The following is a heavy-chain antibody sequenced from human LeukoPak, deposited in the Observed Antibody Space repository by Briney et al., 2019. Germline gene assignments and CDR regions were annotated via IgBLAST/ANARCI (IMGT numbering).Heavy chain of an antibody. V-gene: IGHV4-59*08. CDR2: IYYTGSA. CDR3: ARLTLYFDFLTGSHYYFDS. Sequence: PSETLSLTCTVSGGSTSSYYWSWIRQPPGKGPEWIGYIYYTGSANYNPSLKSRVTISIDTSKNQFSLNLTSVTAADTAVYYCARLTLYFDFLTGSHYYFDSWGQGTLVIVSS. J-gene: IGHJ4*02. D-gene: IGHD3-9*01. CDR1: GGSTSSYY.